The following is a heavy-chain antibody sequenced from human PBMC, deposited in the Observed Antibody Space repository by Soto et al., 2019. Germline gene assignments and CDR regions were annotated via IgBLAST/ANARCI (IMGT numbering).Heavy chain of an antibody. V-gene: IGHV3-48*01. CDR3: ARARPVDY. CDR2: ISRDSSTI. CDR1: GFTFSSYS. Sequence: GGSLRLSCAASGFTFSSYSMNWVRQAPGKGLEWLSYISRDSSTIYYADSVKGRFTLSRDNAKNSLSLQMNSLSAEDTAVYYCARARPVDYWGQGTLVTVSS. J-gene: IGHJ4*02.